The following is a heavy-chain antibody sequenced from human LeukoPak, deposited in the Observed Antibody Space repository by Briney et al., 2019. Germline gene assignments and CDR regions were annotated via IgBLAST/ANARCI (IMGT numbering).Heavy chain of an antibody. Sequence: ASVKVSCKASGYTFTGYYIHWVRQAPGQGLEWMGWVIPNSGGTNYAQNFQGRVTMTRDTSISTAYMEVSRLTSDDTAMYYCARGSVLWSLHIWGQGTMVTVSS. CDR1: GYTFTGYY. J-gene: IGHJ3*02. CDR2: VIPNSGGT. V-gene: IGHV1-2*02. CDR3: ARGSVLWSLHI. D-gene: IGHD1-26*01.